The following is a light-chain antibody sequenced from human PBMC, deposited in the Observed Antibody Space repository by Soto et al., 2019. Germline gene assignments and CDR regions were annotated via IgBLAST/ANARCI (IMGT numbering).Light chain of an antibody. CDR3: LHDHNYPWT. CDR2: GAS. J-gene: IGKJ1*01. V-gene: IGKV1-6*01. CDR1: QVIRND. Sequence: AIQMTQSPSSLSASVGDRVTITCRASQVIRNDLGWYQQKPGKAPKLLIYGASNLQSGVPSRFSGSGSGTDFTLTITSLLPEDFATYYCLHDHNYPWTFGQGTKVDI.